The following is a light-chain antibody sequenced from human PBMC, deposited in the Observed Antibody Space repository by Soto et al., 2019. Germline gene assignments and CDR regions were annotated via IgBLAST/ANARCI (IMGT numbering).Light chain of an antibody. CDR3: QQYNSYPIT. CDR1: QSISSW. CDR2: KAS. J-gene: IGKJ5*01. Sequence: DIQMTQSPSTLSASVVDRVTITCRSSQSISSWLAWYQQKPGKAPNHLIYKASSLETGVPSRFSGSGSGTEFTLTISSLQPDDFATYYCQQYNSYPITFGQGTRLEIK. V-gene: IGKV1-5*03.